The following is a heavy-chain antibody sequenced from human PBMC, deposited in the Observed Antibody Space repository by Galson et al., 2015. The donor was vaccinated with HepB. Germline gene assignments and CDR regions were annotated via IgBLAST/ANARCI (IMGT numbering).Heavy chain of an antibody. CDR3: AKDLARGYSYGYPQAPGY. D-gene: IGHD5-18*01. CDR1: GFTFSSYG. Sequence: SLRLSCAASGFTFSSYGMHWVRQAPGKGLEWVAVIPYDGSNKYYADSVKGRFTISRDNSKNTLYLQMNSLRAEDTAVYYCAKDLARGYSYGYPQAPGYWGQGTLVTVSS. CDR2: IPYDGSNK. V-gene: IGHV3-30*18. J-gene: IGHJ4*02.